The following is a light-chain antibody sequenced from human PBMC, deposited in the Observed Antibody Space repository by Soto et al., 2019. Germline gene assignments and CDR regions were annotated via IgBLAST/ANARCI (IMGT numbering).Light chain of an antibody. V-gene: IGKV1-39*01. J-gene: IGKJ1*01. CDR2: AAS. CDR3: QQSYGTPRT. Sequence: DIQMTQSPSSLSASVGDRVTITCRASQSIGDYLNWYQQKPGKAPNLLIYAASSLQSEVPSRFSGSGSGTDFTLTISSLQTEDFATYYCQQSYGTPRTFGQGTKVEIK. CDR1: QSIGDY.